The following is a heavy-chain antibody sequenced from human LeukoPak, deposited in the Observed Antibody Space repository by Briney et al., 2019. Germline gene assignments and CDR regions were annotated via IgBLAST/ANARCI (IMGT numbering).Heavy chain of an antibody. J-gene: IGHJ5*02. Sequence: GGSLRLSCAASGFPFSTYEMSWVRQAPGKGLEWIADITISGHTKNYADSVKGRFTISRDNARSSLYLQMNSLRVEDTGVFYCARGDPHADLWGQGTLVTVSS. V-gene: IGHV3-48*03. CDR2: ITISGHTK. CDR1: GFPFSTYE. CDR3: ARGDPHADL.